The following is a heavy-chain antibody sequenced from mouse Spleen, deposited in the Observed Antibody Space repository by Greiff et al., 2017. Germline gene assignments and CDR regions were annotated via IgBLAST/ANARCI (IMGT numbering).Heavy chain of an antibody. Sequence: QVQLQQPGAELVRPGSSVKLSCKASGYTFTSYWMHWVKQRPIQGLEWIGNIDPSDSETHYNQKFKDKATLTVDKSSSTAYMQLSSLTSEDSAVYYCARETVYQGYYAMDYWGQGTSVTVSS. D-gene: IGHD1-1*01. CDR3: ARETVYQGYYAMDY. J-gene: IGHJ4*01. V-gene: IGHV1-52*01. CDR1: GYTFTSYW. CDR2: IDPSDSET.